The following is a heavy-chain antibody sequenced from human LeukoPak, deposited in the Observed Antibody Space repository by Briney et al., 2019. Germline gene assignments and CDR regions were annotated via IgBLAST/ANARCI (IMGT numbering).Heavy chain of an antibody. CDR2: IYGDGTT. V-gene: IGHV3-53*01. J-gene: IGHJ5*02. D-gene: IGHD3-10*01. CDR1: GFTVSLNY. Sequence: TGGSLRLSCVVSGFTVSLNYMSWVRQAPGKGPEWVSFIYGDGTTHYAESVEGRFTISRDNSKNTLYLQMQSLRADDTAMYYCATGAHYYGSWGQGTLVTVSS. CDR3: ATGAHYYGS.